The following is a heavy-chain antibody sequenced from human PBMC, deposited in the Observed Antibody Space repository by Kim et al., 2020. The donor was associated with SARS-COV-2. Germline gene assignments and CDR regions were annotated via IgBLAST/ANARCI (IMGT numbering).Heavy chain of an antibody. CDR1: GFTFSSYA. CDR2: ISGSGGST. Sequence: GGSLRLSCAASGFTFSSYAMSWVRQAPGKGLEWVSAISGSGGSTYYADSVKGRFTISRDNSKNTLYLQMNSLRAEDTAVYYCAKIGYCSSTSCYGHYYYYYGMDVWGQGTTVTVSS. V-gene: IGHV3-23*01. D-gene: IGHD2-2*01. J-gene: IGHJ6*02. CDR3: AKIGYCSSTSCYGHYYYYYGMDV.